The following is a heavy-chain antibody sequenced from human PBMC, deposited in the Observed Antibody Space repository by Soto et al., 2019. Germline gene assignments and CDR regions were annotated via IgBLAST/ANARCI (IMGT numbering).Heavy chain of an antibody. V-gene: IGHV4-4*02. Sequence: SETLSLTCAVSGGSISSYSWWSWVRQAPGKGLEWIGEIFRTGSANYNPSLKGRVTISIDESKNQFSLKVNPVTAADTALYYCAKYDSGSGTSGGGWFDPWGQGTLVTVSS. J-gene: IGHJ5*02. CDR3: AKYDSGSGTSGGGWFDP. D-gene: IGHD3-10*01. CDR2: IFRTGSA. CDR1: GGSISSYSW.